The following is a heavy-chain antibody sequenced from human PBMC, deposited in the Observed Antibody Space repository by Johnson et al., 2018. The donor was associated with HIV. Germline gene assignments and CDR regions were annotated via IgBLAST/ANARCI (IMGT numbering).Heavy chain of an antibody. J-gene: IGHJ3*02. CDR2: INSDGSST. CDR3: ARGGLGYQNIHDPFDI. Sequence: VQLVESGGGLVQPGGSLRLSCAASGFTLSSYWMHWVRQAPGKGLVWVSRINSDGSSTSYADSVKGRFTISRDNAKNSLYLQMNSLRAEDTALYFCARGGLGYQNIHDPFDIWGQGTMVTVSS. D-gene: IGHD2-2*01. CDR1: GFTLSSYW. V-gene: IGHV3-74*01.